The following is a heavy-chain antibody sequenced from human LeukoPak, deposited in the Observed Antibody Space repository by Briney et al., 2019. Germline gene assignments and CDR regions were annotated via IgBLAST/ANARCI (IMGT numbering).Heavy chain of an antibody. V-gene: IGHV3-11*01. D-gene: IGHD5-18*01. CDR3: ASQWIQLWSPHYGMDV. Sequence: PGGSLRLSCAASGFTFSDYHMSWIRQAPGKGLEWVSYISSSGSTIYYADSVKGRFTISRDNAKNSLYLQMNSLRAEDTAVYYCASQWIQLWSPHYGMDVWGQGTTVTVSS. CDR1: GFTFSDYH. J-gene: IGHJ6*02. CDR2: ISSSGSTI.